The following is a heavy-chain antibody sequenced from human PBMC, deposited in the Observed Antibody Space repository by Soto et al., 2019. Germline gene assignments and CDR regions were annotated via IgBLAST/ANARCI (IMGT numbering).Heavy chain of an antibody. V-gene: IGHV3-23*01. J-gene: IGHJ6*03. CDR1: GFTFSSYA. CDR2: ISGSGDST. CDR3: AKSDGTTRGYYYYMDV. Sequence: EVQLLESGGDLVQPGGSLRLSCAASGFTFSSYAMNWVRQAPGKGLEWGSAISGSGDSTYYADSVKGRFTISRDNSKNSLYLQMNSLSAEDTAVYYCAKSDGTTRGYYYYMDVWGKGTTGTVS. D-gene: IGHD1-1*01.